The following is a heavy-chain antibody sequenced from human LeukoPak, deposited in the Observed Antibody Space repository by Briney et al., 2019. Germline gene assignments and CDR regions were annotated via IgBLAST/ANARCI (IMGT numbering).Heavy chain of an antibody. J-gene: IGHJ4*02. D-gene: IGHD2-15*01. V-gene: IGHV4-59*01. CDR3: ARWGRGLDY. CDR2: IYYSGST. CDR1: GGSISSYY. Sequence: PETLSLTCTVSGGSISSYYWSWIRQPPGKGLEWIGYIYYSGSTNYNPSLKSRVTISVDTSKNQFSLKLSSVTAADTAVYYCARWGRGLDYWGQGTLVTVSS.